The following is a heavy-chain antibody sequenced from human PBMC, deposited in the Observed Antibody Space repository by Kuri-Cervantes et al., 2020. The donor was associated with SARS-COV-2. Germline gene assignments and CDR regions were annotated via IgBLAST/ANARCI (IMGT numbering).Heavy chain of an antibody. Sequence: GESLRLSCTASGFTLGYNGVSWVRQAPGKGLEWVSVIYSGGSTYYPDAVKGRFTISRDNSKNTLYLQMNSMRAEDTAVYYCAREAYNYYYDSSGYLLGGAFDIWGQGTMVTVSS. CDR1: GFTLGYNG. J-gene: IGHJ3*02. D-gene: IGHD3-22*01. V-gene: IGHV3-53*01. CDR3: AREAYNYYYDSSGYLLGGAFDI. CDR2: IYSGGST.